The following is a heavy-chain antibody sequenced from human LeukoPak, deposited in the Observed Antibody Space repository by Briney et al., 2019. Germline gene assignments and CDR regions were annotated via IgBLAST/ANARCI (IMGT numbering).Heavy chain of an antibody. CDR2: IYTSGST. CDR1: GGSISSYH. J-gene: IGHJ5*02. CDR3: ARSGIVVVPAAHNWFDP. D-gene: IGHD2-2*01. V-gene: IGHV4-4*07. Sequence: SETLSLTCTVSGGSISSYHWSWIRQPAGKGLEWIGRIYTSGSTNYNPSLKSRVTMSVDTSKNQFSLKLSSVTAADTAVYYCARSGIVVVPAAHNWFDPWGQGTLVTVSS.